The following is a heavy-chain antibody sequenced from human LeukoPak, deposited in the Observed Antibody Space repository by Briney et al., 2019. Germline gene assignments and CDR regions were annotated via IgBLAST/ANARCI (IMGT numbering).Heavy chain of an antibody. CDR3: AKGADLIVQGDWFDP. CDR1: GFTFSSYG. D-gene: IGHD2-21*01. V-gene: IGHV3-30*02. Sequence: GGSLRLSCAASGFTFSSYGMHWVRQAPGKGLEWVAFIRYDGSKKYYADSVKGRFTISRDNSKNTLYLQMNSLRAEDTAVYYCAKGADLIVQGDWFDPWGQGTLVTVSS. J-gene: IGHJ5*02. CDR2: IRYDGSKK.